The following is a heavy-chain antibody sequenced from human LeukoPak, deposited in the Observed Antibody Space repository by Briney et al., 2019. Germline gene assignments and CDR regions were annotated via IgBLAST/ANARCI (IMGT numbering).Heavy chain of an antibody. D-gene: IGHD3-22*01. Sequence: SETLSLTCTVSGGSISSRSYYWGWIRQPPGEGLEWIANTYSSGITYQNPSLKSRVTISVDTSKTHFSLKLSSLTAADTAVYYCAIQFYDSSGYYFQHWGQGTPVTVSS. CDR3: AIQFYDSSGYYFQH. J-gene: IGHJ1*01. V-gene: IGHV4-39*02. CDR2: TYSSGIT. CDR1: GGSISSRSYY.